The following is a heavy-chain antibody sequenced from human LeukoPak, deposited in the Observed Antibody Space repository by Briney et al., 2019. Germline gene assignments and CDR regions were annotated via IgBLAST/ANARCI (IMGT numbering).Heavy chain of an antibody. CDR1: SEFFSGYY. Sequence: SETLSLTCGVSSEFFSGYYWGWIRQPPGKGLEWIGDINDSGTTKYNPTLKSRVTISIDTSKKQFSLKVKSVTAADTAVYFCARPPPGAFGEVLNFDFWGQGTLVTVSS. V-gene: IGHV4-34*01. J-gene: IGHJ4*02. D-gene: IGHD3-10*01. CDR2: INDSGTT. CDR3: ARPPPGAFGEVLNFDF.